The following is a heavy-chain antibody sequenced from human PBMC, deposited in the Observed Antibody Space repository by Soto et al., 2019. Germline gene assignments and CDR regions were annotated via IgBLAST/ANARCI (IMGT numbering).Heavy chain of an antibody. V-gene: IGHV1-18*01. CDR3: GRKWDVAGMTGTIDI. CDR2: ISAYSGNT. D-gene: IGHD1-20*01. CDR1: GYTFTTYT. J-gene: IGHJ3*02. Sequence: QVQLVQSGAEVKKPGASVKVSCKASGYTFTTYTINWVRQAPGQGFEWMGWISAYSGNTNYAQNLQGRVTMTTDTSTSTAYMELRSLRSDDTAVYYWGRKWDVAGMTGTIDIWGQGTMFTVSS.